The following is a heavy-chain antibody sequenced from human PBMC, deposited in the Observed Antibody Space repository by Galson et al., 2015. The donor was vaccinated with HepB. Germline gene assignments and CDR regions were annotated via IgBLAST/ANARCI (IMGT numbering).Heavy chain of an antibody. V-gene: IGHV3-48*01. J-gene: IGHJ4*02. Sequence: SCAASGFTFSSYSMNWVRQAPGKGLEWVSYISSSSSTIYYADSVKGRFTISRDNAKNSLYLQMNSLRAEDTAVYYCVRGDGQYSSGRFDYWGQGTLVTVSS. CDR3: VRGDGQYSSGRFDY. CDR1: GFTFSSYS. D-gene: IGHD6-19*01. CDR2: ISSSSSTI.